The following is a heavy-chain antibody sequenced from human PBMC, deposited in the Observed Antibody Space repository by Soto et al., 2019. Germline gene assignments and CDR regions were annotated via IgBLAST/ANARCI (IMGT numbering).Heavy chain of an antibody. CDR3: ARDRRYFDRDWFDP. CDR2: ISAYNGNT. CDR1: GYTFTSYG. V-gene: IGHV1-18*01. J-gene: IGHJ5*02. D-gene: IGHD3-9*01. Sequence: ASVKVSCKASGYTFTSYGISWVRQAPGQGLEWMGWISAYNGNTNYAQKLQGRVTVTTDTSTSTAYMELRSLRSDDTAVYYCARDRRYFDRDWFDPWGQGTLVTAS.